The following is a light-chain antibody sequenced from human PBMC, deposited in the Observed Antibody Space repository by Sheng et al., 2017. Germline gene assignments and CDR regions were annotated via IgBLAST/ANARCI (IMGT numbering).Light chain of an antibody. CDR1: QSITVY. Sequence: DIQMTQSPSSLSASVGDRVTMTCRASQSITVYLNWYQQKPGKAPKLLMYAGSSLHSGVPSRFSGSGVGTEFTLTISNLQPEDFATYYCQQSDSLPYTFGQGTKLEIK. CDR3: QQSDSLPYT. V-gene: IGKV1-39*01. J-gene: IGKJ2*01. CDR2: AGS.